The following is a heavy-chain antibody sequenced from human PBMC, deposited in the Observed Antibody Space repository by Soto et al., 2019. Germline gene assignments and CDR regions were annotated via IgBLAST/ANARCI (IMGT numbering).Heavy chain of an antibody. CDR1: GFPFSSYW. Sequence: EVQLVESGGDLVQRGGSLRLSCAASGFPFSSYWMHWVRHTPGKGLDWVARISGDGVTTYYADSVTGRFTVSRDNAKNFLSVQISGLRAEDKAVYYCAREYYGLLTGYYTDYWGQGTLVSVSS. CDR2: ISGDGVTT. V-gene: IGHV3-74*01. D-gene: IGHD3-9*01. CDR3: AREYYGLLTGYYTDY. J-gene: IGHJ4*02.